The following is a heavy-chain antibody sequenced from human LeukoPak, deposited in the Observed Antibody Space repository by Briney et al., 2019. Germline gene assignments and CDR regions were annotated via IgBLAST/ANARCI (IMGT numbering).Heavy chain of an antibody. CDR3: VRDGQLGYDALDI. D-gene: IGHD1-1*01. CDR1: GDSVSSNTAA. CDR2: TYYRSKWYN. V-gene: IGHV6-1*01. J-gene: IGHJ3*02. Sequence: SQTLSLTCAISGDSVSSNTAAWNWIRQSPSRGLEWLGRTYYRSKWYNDYVVSVRGRITVNPDTSKNEFSLQLNSVTPEDTAVYYCVRDGQLGYDALDIWGQGTLVTVSS.